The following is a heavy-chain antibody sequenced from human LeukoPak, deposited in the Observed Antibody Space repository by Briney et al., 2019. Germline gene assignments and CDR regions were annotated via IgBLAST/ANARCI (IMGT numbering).Heavy chain of an antibody. CDR1: GFTFSSYG. J-gene: IGHJ4*02. D-gene: IGHD3-3*01. CDR3: AKGLSTIFGIY. CDR2: ISYDGSNK. Sequence: SGGSLRLSCAASGFTFSSYGMHWVRQAPGKGLEWVAVISYDGSNKYYADSVKGLFTISRDNSKNTLYLQMNSLRAEDTAVYYCAKGLSTIFGIYWGQGTLVTVSS. V-gene: IGHV3-30*18.